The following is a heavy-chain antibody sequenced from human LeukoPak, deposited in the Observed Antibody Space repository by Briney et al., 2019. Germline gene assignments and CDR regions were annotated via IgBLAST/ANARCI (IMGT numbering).Heavy chain of an antibody. J-gene: IGHJ5*02. Sequence: SETLSLTCAVYGGSFSGYYWSWIRQPPGKGLEWIGENNHSGSTNYNPSLKSRVTISADTSQNQFSLKLSSVTAADTAVYYCARLRRITGTKPGGWFDPWGQGTLVTVSS. D-gene: IGHD1-7*01. V-gene: IGHV4-34*01. CDR1: GGSFSGYY. CDR3: ARLRRITGTKPGGWFDP. CDR2: NNHSGST.